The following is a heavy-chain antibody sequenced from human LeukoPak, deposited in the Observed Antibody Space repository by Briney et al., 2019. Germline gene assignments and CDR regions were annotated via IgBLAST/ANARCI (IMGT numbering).Heavy chain of an antibody. CDR3: ARGGIGYCSSTSCYFDY. J-gene: IGHJ4*02. CDR1: GDSVSSISAA. Sequence: SQTLSLTCAISGDSVSSISAAWNWIRQSPSRGLEWLGRTYYRSKWYNDHAVSVKSRMTINPDTSKNQVSLQVNSVTPEDTAVYYCARGGIGYCSSTSCYFDYWGQGTLVTVSS. CDR2: TYYRSKWYN. V-gene: IGHV6-1*01. D-gene: IGHD2-2*01.